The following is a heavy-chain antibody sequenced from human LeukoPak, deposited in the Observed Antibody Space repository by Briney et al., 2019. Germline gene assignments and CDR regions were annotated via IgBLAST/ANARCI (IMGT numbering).Heavy chain of an antibody. CDR1: GFTVNGIY. Sequence: GGSLRLSCAASGFTVNGIYMNWVRQAPGKGLEWVSVIYSGGSTYYADSVKGRFTISRDNSKNTLYLQMNSLRVEDTAVYYCAREIYGGNSGFDYWGRGTPVTVSS. CDR2: IYSGGST. D-gene: IGHD4-23*01. CDR3: AREIYGGNSGFDY. J-gene: IGHJ4*02. V-gene: IGHV3-53*01.